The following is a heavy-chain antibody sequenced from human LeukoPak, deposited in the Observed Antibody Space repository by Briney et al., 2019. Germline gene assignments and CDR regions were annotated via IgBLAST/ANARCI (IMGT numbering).Heavy chain of an antibody. CDR3: AKAGGRMEPRVWFDY. J-gene: IGHJ4*02. V-gene: IGHV3-43*02. CDR2: ISGDGGST. CDR1: GLTFDDYA. D-gene: IGHD3-16*01. Sequence: GGSLRLSCAASGLTFDDYAMHWVRQAPGKGLEWVSLISGDGGSTYYADSVKGRFTISRDNSKNSLYLQMNSLRTEDTALYYCAKAGGRMEPRVWFDYWGQGTLVTVSS.